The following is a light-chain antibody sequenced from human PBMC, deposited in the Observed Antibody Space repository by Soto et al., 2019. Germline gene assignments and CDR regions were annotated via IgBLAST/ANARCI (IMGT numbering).Light chain of an antibody. CDR1: SSNVGSYDL. Sequence: QSVLTQPASVSGSPGQSITISCTGTSSNVGSYDLVSWYQQHPGKAPKLLIYEVTKRPSGVSNRFSGSKSGNTASLTISGLHAEDEADYACCSYAGSNTLIFGGGTKLTVL. CDR3: CSYAGSNTLI. CDR2: EVT. V-gene: IGLV2-23*02. J-gene: IGLJ2*01.